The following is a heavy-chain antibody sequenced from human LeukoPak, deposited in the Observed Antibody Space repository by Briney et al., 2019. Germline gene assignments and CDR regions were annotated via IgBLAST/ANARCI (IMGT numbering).Heavy chain of an antibody. CDR2: LKPNSGDT. Sequence: GAPVKVSCKASGYTFTRSDINWGRQATGHGLEWMGWLKPNSGDTGYAQKFEGRVTMSRNTSISTAYMELSSLRSEETAVYYCARGTSWFGPPSHDWFDRWGQGTLVTVSS. J-gene: IGHJ5*02. CDR1: GYTFTRSD. D-gene: IGHD3-10*01. CDR3: ARGTSWFGPPSHDWFDR. V-gene: IGHV1-8*01.